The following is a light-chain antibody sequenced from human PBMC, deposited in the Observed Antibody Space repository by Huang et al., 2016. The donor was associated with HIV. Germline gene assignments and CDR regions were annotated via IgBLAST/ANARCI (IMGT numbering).Light chain of an antibody. CDR3: QQRKYWPPIT. J-gene: IGKJ5*01. Sequence: ETVLTQSPATLSLYPGERATLSCRASQSVNSYLAWYRQKPGQTSRLLIYDASNRATDIPARFSGSGSGTDFTLTISSREPEEFAVYYCQQRKYWPPITFGRETRLEIK. V-gene: IGKV3-11*01. CDR1: QSVNSY. CDR2: DAS.